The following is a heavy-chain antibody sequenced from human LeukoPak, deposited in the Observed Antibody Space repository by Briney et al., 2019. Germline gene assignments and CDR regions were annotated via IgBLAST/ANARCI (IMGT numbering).Heavy chain of an antibody. Sequence: ASVKVSCKASGYTFTGHWMHWVRQAPGQGLEWMGWINPSSGDTTYAQKFQGRVTMTRDTSITTAYMDLTGLTSDDTAVYYCASKAGDHQERTSFDYWGQGTLVTISS. D-gene: IGHD1-14*01. CDR2: INPSSGDT. CDR3: ASKAGDHQERTSFDY. CDR1: GYTFTGHW. V-gene: IGHV1-2*02. J-gene: IGHJ4*02.